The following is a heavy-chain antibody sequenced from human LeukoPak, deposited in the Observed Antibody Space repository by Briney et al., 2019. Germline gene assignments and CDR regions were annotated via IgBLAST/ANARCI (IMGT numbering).Heavy chain of an antibody. CDR1: GGSISSGSYY. CDR3: AREDMTTVVTGTFDY. CDR2: IYYSGST. J-gene: IGHJ4*02. V-gene: IGHV4-39*07. D-gene: IGHD4-23*01. Sequence: SQTLSLTCTVSGGSISSGSYYWGWIRQPPGKGLEWIGSIYYSGSTYYNPSLKSRVTISVDTSKNQFSLKLSSVTAADTAVYYCAREDMTTVVTGTFDYWGQGTLVTVSS.